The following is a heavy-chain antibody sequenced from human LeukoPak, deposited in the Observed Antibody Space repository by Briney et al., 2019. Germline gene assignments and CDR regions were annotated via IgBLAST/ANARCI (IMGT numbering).Heavy chain of an antibody. CDR3: ASYSPAERFLEWLPPNDAFDI. D-gene: IGHD3-3*01. V-gene: IGHV1-2*02. J-gene: IGHJ3*02. CDR2: INPNSGGT. Sequence: GASVKVSCKTSGYSFTDYYMHWVRQAPGQGLEWMGWINPNSGGTNYAQKFQGRVTMTRDTSISTAYMELSRLRSDDTAVYYCASYSPAERFLEWLPPNDAFDIWGQGTMVTVSS. CDR1: GYSFTDYY.